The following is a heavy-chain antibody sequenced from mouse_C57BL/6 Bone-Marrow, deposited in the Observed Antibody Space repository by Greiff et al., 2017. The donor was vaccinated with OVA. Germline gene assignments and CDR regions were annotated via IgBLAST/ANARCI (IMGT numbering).Heavy chain of an antibody. D-gene: IGHD1-1*01. V-gene: IGHV7-3*01. CDR3: AYYYGSSLYFDV. CDR2: IRNKANGYTT. CDR1: GFTFTDYY. J-gene: IGHJ1*03. Sequence: EVMLVESGGGLVQPGGSLSLSCAASGFTFTDYYMSWVRQPPGKALEWLGFIRNKANGYTTEYSASVKGRFTISIDNSQSILYLQMNALRAEDSATYYCAYYYGSSLYFDVWGTGTTVTVSS.